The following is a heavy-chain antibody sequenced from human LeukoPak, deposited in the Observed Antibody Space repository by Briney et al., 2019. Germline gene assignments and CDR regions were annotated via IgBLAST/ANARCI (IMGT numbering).Heavy chain of an antibody. CDR2: LSGGGGST. J-gene: IGHJ4*02. V-gene: IGHV3-23*01. CDR1: GFTFSSYA. Sequence: SGGSLRLSCAASGFTFSSYAMSWVRQAPGKGLEWVSALSGGGGSTFYADSVKGRFTISRDYSKNTLYLQMSSLRAEDTAVYYCARDPETGYFDYWGQGTLVTVSS. CDR3: ARDPETGYFDY. D-gene: IGHD1-14*01.